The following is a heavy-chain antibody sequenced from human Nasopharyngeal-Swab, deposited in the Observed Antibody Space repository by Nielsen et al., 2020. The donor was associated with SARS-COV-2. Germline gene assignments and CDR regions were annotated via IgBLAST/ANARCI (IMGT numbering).Heavy chain of an antibody. CDR3: ARGQDAYYYMDV. Sequence: SETLSLTRAASGFPFSDYYMSWIRQTPGKGLEWIGEINDRGSGNYNPSLRSRVTIPAGTSNIQFSLKLNSVTAADTAVYYCARGQDAYYYMDVWGEGTTVTVSS. D-gene: IGHD2-15*01. CDR1: GFPFSDYY. V-gene: IGHV4-34*01. J-gene: IGHJ6*03. CDR2: INDRGSG.